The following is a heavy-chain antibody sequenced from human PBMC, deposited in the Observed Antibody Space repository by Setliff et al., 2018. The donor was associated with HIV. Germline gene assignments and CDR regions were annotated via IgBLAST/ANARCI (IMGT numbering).Heavy chain of an antibody. V-gene: IGHV4-4*09. J-gene: IGHJ3*02. CDR3: ARVFPPTRGATTNTPPGVFDI. CDR1: GDTDFY. Sequence: LSLTCTVSGDTDFYWNWIRQPPGKGLEWIGYIHASGKTNDNPSLKSRVTISLDTSKTQFSLQLTSVTAADTAVYYCARVFPPTRGATTNTPPGVFDIWGQGTMVTVSS. D-gene: IGHD1-1*01. CDR2: IHASGKT.